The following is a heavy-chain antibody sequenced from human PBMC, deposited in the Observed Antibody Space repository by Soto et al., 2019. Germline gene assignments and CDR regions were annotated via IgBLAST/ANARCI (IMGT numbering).Heavy chain of an antibody. V-gene: IGHV3-23*01. CDR3: AKVGPNYDVLTGYYYYYGMDV. Sequence: EVQLLESGGGLVQSGGSLRLSCAASGFTFSSYAMNWVRQAPGKGLEWVSSISGSGGSTYYADSVKGRFTISRDNSKNTLYLQMNCLRAEDTAVYYCAKVGPNYDVLTGYYYYYGMDVWGKGTTVTVSS. CDR1: GFTFSSYA. D-gene: IGHD3-9*01. J-gene: IGHJ6*04. CDR2: ISGSGGST.